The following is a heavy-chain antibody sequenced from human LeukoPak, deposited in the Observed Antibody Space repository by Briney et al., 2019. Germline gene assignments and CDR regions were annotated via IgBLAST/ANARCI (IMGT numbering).Heavy chain of an antibody. CDR3: ARSNNREWFGEFIN. V-gene: IGHV1-2*02. CDR2: INPNSGGT. D-gene: IGHD3-10*01. CDR1: EYTFTGYY. Sequence: ASVKVSCKASEYTFTGYYMHWVRQAPGQGLEWMGWINPNSGGTNYVQRFQGRVTMTRDTSISTAYMELTRLRSDDTAVYYCARSNNREWFGEFINWGQGTLVTVSS. J-gene: IGHJ4*02.